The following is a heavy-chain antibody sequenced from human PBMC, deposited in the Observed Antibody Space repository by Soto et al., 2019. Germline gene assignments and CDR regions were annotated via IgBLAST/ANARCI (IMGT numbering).Heavy chain of an antibody. Sequence: QLQLQESGPGLVKPSQTLSLTCTVSGGSIISGDNYWSWVRQPPGKGLEWLGYISNSGNTYYNPSVKSRLTTSLDASKNQFSRRLSSVTAADTAVYFCARLGTLLGKVTNNWFDPWGQGALVTVSS. CDR3: ARLGTLLGKVTNNWFDP. CDR2: ISNSGNT. J-gene: IGHJ5*02. D-gene: IGHD1-26*01. V-gene: IGHV4-30-4*01. CDR1: GGSIISGDNY.